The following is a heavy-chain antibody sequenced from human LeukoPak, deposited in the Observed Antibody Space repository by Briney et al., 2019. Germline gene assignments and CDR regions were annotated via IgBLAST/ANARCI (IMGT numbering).Heavy chain of an antibody. CDR2: ITSGSGTI. J-gene: IGHJ4*02. D-gene: IGHD3-3*01. V-gene: IGHV3-48*01. CDR1: GFTFSSYN. CDR3: ARQASDYDFWSGYAEGHPAPEDY. Sequence: GGPLRLSCAASGFTFSSYNMNWVRQAPGKGLEWVSYITSGSGTIYYADSVKGRFTISRDNARNSLYLQMNSLRAEDTAVYYCARQASDYDFWSGYAEGHPAPEDYWGQGTLVTVSS.